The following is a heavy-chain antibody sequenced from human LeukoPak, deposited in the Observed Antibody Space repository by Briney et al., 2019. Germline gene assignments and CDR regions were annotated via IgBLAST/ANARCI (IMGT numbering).Heavy chain of an antibody. CDR3: ARARGFFDY. V-gene: IGHV3-7*01. CDR2: IKQAGSEK. Sequence: GGSLTLSCAASGFTLSRHWMSWVRQAPGKGLEWVANIKQAGSEKYYVDSVKGRFTIPRDNAENSLYLQMNSLRAEDTAVYYCARARGFFDYWGQGTLVTVTS. J-gene: IGHJ4*02. CDR1: GFTLSRHW. D-gene: IGHD3-10*01.